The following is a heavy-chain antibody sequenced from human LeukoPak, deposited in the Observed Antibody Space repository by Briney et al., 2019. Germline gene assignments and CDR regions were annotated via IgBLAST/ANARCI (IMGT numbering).Heavy chain of an antibody. Sequence: SGPTLVKPTQTLTLTCTFTGFSLSTSGVGVGWIRQPPGKALEWLALLYWDDDKRYSPSLKSRLTITKDTSKNQVVLTMTNMDPVDTATYYCAHSRIRYFDWLLYPYYFDYWGQGTLVTVSS. CDR3: AHSRIRYFDWLLYPYYFDY. V-gene: IGHV2-5*02. CDR1: GFSLSTSGVG. CDR2: LYWDDDK. J-gene: IGHJ4*02. D-gene: IGHD3-9*01.